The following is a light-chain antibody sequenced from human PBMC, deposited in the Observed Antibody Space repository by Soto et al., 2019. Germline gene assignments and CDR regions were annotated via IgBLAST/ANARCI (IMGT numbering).Light chain of an antibody. CDR1: SSDVGGYNY. V-gene: IGLV2-14*01. Sequence: QSALTQPASVSGSPGQSITISCTGTSSDVGGYNYVSWYQQHPGKAPKLRIYEVSNRPSGVSNRFSGSKSGNTASLTISGLQAEDEADYYCSSYTSSSTLVVFGGGTPLTVL. CDR3: SSYTSSSTLVV. J-gene: IGLJ2*01. CDR2: EVS.